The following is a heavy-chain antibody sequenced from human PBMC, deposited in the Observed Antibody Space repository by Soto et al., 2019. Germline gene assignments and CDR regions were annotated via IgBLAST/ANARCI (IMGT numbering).Heavy chain of an antibody. Sequence: EVQVLESGGGLVQPGGSLRLSCAASGFTFSSYAMRWVRQAPGQGLEWVSAIRGSGSNPYYADSVKGRFTISRDNSKNTLYLQMNSLRAEDTALYYCAKTASMTIRDGFDHWGQGTLVTVSS. CDR3: AKTASMTIRDGFDH. J-gene: IGHJ4*02. CDR1: GFTFSSYA. CDR2: IRGSGSNP. D-gene: IGHD4-17*01. V-gene: IGHV3-23*01.